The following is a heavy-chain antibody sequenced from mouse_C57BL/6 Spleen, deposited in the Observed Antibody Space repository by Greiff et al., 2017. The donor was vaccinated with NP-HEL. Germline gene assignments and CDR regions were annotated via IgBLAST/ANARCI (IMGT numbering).Heavy chain of an antibody. D-gene: IGHD2-12*01. Sequence: EVQGVESGGGLVKPGGSLKLSCAASGFTFSSYAMSWVRQTPEKRLEWVATISDGGSYTYYPDNVKGRFTISRDNAKNNLYLQMSHLKSEDTAMYYCARDPVTRGFAYWGQGTLVTVSA. CDR3: ARDPVTRGFAY. V-gene: IGHV5-4*01. J-gene: IGHJ3*01. CDR1: GFTFSSYA. CDR2: ISDGGSYT.